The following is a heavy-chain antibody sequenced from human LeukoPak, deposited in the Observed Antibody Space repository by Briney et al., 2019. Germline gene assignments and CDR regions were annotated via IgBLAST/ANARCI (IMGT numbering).Heavy chain of an antibody. CDR2: IYSDGTT. Sequence: PGGSLRLSCVVSGLTVSNNYMSWVRQDPGKGLEWVSVIYSDGTTRNADSVKGRFTISRDNSKNTVYLQMDSLRAEDTAVYYRARDKDAWGQGTLVTVSS. CDR3: ARDKDA. CDR1: GLTVSNNY. J-gene: IGHJ5*02. V-gene: IGHV3-66*01.